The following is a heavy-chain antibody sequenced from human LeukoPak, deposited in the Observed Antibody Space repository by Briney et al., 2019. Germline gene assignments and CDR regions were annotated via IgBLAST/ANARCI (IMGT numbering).Heavy chain of an antibody. V-gene: IGHV3-73*01. CDR3: TRQGYCSGGSCYYYYYYMDV. J-gene: IGHJ6*03. CDR1: GFTFSGSA. CDR2: IRSKANSYAT. Sequence: GGSLRLSCAASGFTFSGSAMHWVRQASGKGLEWVGRIRSKANSYATAYAASVKGRFTIFRDDSKNTAYLQMNSLKTEDTAVYYCTRQGYCSGGSCYYYYYYMDVWGKGTTVTVSS. D-gene: IGHD2-15*01.